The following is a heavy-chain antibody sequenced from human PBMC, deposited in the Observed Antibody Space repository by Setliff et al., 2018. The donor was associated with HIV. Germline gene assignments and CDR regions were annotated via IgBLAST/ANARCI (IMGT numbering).Heavy chain of an antibody. CDR1: GGSVSSYY. V-gene: IGHV4-4*07. CDR3: ARDRSSGWSKDWFDT. CDR2: IHISGST. Sequence: SETLSLTCTVSGGSVSSYYWSWIRQPAGKGLEWIGHIHISGSTNYNPSFNSRVTMSVDTSKNQFSLRLTSVTAADTAMYHCARDRSSGWSKDWFDTWGQGILVTVSS. D-gene: IGHD6-19*01. J-gene: IGHJ5*02.